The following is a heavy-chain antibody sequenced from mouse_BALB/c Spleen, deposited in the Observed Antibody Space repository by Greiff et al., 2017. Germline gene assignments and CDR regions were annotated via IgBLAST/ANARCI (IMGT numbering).Heavy chain of an antibody. J-gene: IGHJ4*01. CDR2: INPSTGYT. CDR3: ERKAVAVVMKYAMDY. D-gene: IGHD1-1*01. V-gene: IGHV1-4*01. Sequence: QVQLQQSGAELAKPGASVKMSCKASGYTFTSYSMHWVKQRPGQCLEWIGYINPSTGYTEYNQKFKDKATLTADKSSSTAYMQLSSLTSEDSAVYYCERKAVAVVMKYAMDYWGQGTSVTVSS. CDR1: GYTFTSYS.